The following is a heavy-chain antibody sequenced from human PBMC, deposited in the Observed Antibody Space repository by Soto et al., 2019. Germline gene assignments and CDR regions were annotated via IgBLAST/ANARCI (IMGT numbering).Heavy chain of an antibody. J-gene: IGHJ1*01. V-gene: IGHV3-30-3*01. D-gene: IGHD3-22*01. CDR3: AREGGSSGYTEYFQH. CDR1: GFTFSSYA. Sequence: QVQLVESGGGVVQPGRSLRLSCAASGFTFSSYAMHWVRQAPGKGLEWVAVISYDGSNKYYADSVKGRFTISRDNSKNTLYLQMNSLRAEDTAVYYCAREGGSSGYTEYFQHWGHGTLVTVSS. CDR2: ISYDGSNK.